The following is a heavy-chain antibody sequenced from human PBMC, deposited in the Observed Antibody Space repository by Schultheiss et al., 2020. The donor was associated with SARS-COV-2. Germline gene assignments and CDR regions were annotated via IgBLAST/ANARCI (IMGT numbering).Heavy chain of an antibody. V-gene: IGHV3-72*01. CDR3: ARSSYSSSSLVDY. CDR2: TRNKANSYTT. Sequence: GGSLRLSCAASGFTFSDHYMDWVRQAPGKGLEWVGRTRNKANSYTTEYAASVKGRFTISRDDSKNSLYLQMNSLKTEDTAVYYCARSSYSSSSLVDYWGQGTLVTVSS. J-gene: IGHJ4*02. D-gene: IGHD6-6*01. CDR1: GFTFSDHY.